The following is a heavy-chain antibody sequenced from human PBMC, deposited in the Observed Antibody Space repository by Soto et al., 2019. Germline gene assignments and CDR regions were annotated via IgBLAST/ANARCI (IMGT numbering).Heavy chain of an antibody. CDR2: INPNSGGT. CDR3: AREPITMVRGVILPVYYYYGMDV. V-gene: IGHV1-2*04. J-gene: IGHJ6*02. D-gene: IGHD3-10*01. Sequence: ASVKVSCKASGYTFTGYYMHWVRQAPGQGLEWMGWINPNSGGTNYAQKFQGWVTMTRDTSISTAYMELSRLRSDDTAVYYCAREPITMVRGVILPVYYYYGMDVWGQGTTVTVS. CDR1: GYTFTGYY.